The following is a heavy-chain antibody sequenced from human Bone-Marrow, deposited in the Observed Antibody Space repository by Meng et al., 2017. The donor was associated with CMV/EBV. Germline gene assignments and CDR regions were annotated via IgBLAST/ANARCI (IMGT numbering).Heavy chain of an antibody. CDR2: MNPNSGNT. CDR3: ATTFPYRGYYYGMDV. D-gene: IGHD2-2*01. V-gene: IGHV1-8*03. Sequence: ASVKVSCKASGYTFTSYDINWVRQATGQRLEWMGWMNPNSGNTGYAQKFQGRVTITRNTSISTAYMELSSLRSEDTAVYYCATTFPYRGYYYGMDVWGQGTTVTVSS. J-gene: IGHJ6*02. CDR1: GYTFTSYD.